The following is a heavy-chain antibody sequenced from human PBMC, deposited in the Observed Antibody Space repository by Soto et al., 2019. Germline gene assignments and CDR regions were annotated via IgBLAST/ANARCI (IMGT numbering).Heavy chain of an antibody. V-gene: IGHV4-59*01. CDR3: ARDPYRGSYFDY. J-gene: IGHJ4*02. CDR1: GGSISSYY. CDR2: IYYSGST. Sequence: PSETLSLTCTVSGGSISSYYWSWIRHPPGKGLEWIGYIYYSGSTNYNPSLKSRVTISVDTSKNQFSLKLSSVTAADTAVYYCARDPYRGSYFDYWGQGTPVTVSS. D-gene: IGHD1-26*01.